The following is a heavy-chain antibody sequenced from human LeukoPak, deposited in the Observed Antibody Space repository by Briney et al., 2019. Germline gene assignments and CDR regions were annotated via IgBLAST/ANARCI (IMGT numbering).Heavy chain of an antibody. J-gene: IGHJ3*02. V-gene: IGHV4-34*01. D-gene: IGHD3-22*01. CDR3: ARSRRLYYYDSSGYLGPAFDI. Sequence: SETLSLTCAVYGGSFSGYYWSWIRQPPGKGLEWIGEINHSGSTNYNPSLKSRVTMSVDTSKNQFSLKLSSVTAADTAVYYCARSRRLYYYDSSGYLGPAFDIWGQGTMVTVSS. CDR1: GGSFSGYY. CDR2: INHSGST.